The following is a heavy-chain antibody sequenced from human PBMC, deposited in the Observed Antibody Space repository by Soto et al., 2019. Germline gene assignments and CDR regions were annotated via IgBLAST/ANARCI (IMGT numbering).Heavy chain of an antibody. D-gene: IGHD2-2*01. Sequence: GASVKVSCKASGYTFTGYYMHWVRQAPGQGLEWMGWINPSSGGTNYAQKFQGWVTMTRDTSISTAYMELSRLRSDDTAVYYCAREGADIVVVPAEFGMDVWGQGTTVTVSS. CDR1: GYTFTGYY. CDR2: INPSSGGT. J-gene: IGHJ6*02. V-gene: IGHV1-2*04. CDR3: AREGADIVVVPAEFGMDV.